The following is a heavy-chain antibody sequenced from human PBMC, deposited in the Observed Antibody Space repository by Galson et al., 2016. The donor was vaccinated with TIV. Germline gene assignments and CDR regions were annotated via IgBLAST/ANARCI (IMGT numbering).Heavy chain of an antibody. J-gene: IGHJ6*02. CDR2: ISGYNGNT. D-gene: IGHD3-16*01. Sequence: SVKVSCKASGYTFNTYGLSWVRQAPGQGLEWMGWISGYNGNTKYAQKLQGRVTMTTDTSTGTAYMELRSLRSDDTAMYYCARDYVLEMSGYYQYGMDVWGQGTTVTVSS. V-gene: IGHV1-18*01. CDR3: ARDYVLEMSGYYQYGMDV. CDR1: GYTFNTYG.